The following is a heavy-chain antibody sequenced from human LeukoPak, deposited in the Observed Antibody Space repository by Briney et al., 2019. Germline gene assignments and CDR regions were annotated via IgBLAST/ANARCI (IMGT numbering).Heavy chain of an antibody. V-gene: IGHV1-2*02. CDR1: GYTFTGYY. D-gene: IGHD3-22*01. J-gene: IGHJ1*01. CDR2: INPNSGGT. Sequence: ASVKVSCKASGYTFTGYYMHWVRQAPGQGLEWMGWINPNSGGTKYAQKFQGRVTMTRDTSIRTAYMELSSLRSDDTAVYYCARVWNYHDSSGYLEYFQEWGQGTLVTVSS. CDR3: ARVWNYHDSSGYLEYFQE.